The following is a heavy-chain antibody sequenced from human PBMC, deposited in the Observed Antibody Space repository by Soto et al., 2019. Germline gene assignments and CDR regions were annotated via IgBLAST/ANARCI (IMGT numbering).Heavy chain of an antibody. CDR2: IYWNDDK. J-gene: IGHJ4*02. D-gene: IGHD6-19*01. CDR3: AHRPSGWYLFDY. Sequence: QITLKESGPTLVRPTQTLTLTCTFSGFSLSTSGLGVGWIRQPPGKALEWLALIYWNDDKRYSPSLKARLTITKDTSKTQLVLTMTNMDPVDTATYYCAHRPSGWYLFDYWGQGTLVTVSS. CDR1: GFSLSTSGLG. V-gene: IGHV2-5*01.